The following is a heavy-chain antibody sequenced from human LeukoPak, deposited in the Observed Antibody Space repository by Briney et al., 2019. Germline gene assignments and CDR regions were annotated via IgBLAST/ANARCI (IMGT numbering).Heavy chain of an antibody. CDR3: ASTLYSGSYLNWFDP. V-gene: IGHV4-39*01. Sequence: SETLSLTCTVSGGSISSSSYYWGWIRQPPGKGLEWIGSIYYSGSTYYNPSLKSRVTISVDTSKNQFSLKLSSVTAADTAVYYCASTLYSGSYLNWFDPWGQGTLVTVSS. CDR2: IYYSGST. D-gene: IGHD1-26*01. J-gene: IGHJ5*02. CDR1: GGSISSSSYY.